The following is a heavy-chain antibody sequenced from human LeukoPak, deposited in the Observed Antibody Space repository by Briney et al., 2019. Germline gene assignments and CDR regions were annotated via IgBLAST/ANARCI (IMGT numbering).Heavy chain of an antibody. Sequence: PSETLSLTCTVSDSSISSGSYYWGWIRQPPGRGLEWIGNIYYTGNTYYNPSLESRVTISVDTSKNQFSLKLSSVTAADTAVYYCAAQLWFGELCWFDPWGQGTLVTVSS. V-gene: IGHV4-39*01. CDR2: IYYTGNT. CDR1: DSSISSGSYY. D-gene: IGHD3-10*01. CDR3: AAQLWFGELCWFDP. J-gene: IGHJ5*02.